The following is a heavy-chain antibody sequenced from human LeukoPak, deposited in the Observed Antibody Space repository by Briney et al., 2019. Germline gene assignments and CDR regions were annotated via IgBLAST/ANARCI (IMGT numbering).Heavy chain of an antibody. CDR1: GDSVSSNSAS. V-gene: IGHV6-1*01. Sequence: SQTLSLTCGISGDSVSSNSASWNWIRQSPSRGLEWLGRTYYRSKWYTDYAISVGSRIIINPDTSKNQFSLQLNSVTPEDTAVYYCVRAGDHVTYGGVDVWGLGTLVTVSS. CDR3: VRAGDHVTYGGVDV. CDR2: TYYRSKWYT. J-gene: IGHJ3*01. D-gene: IGHD4-23*01.